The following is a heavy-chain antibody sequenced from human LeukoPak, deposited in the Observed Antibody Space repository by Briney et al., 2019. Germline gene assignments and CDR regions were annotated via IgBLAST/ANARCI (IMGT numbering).Heavy chain of an antibody. J-gene: IGHJ5*02. CDR3: ARADIVVVPAATPGGWFDP. CDR1: GGSISSYY. CDR2: IYYSGST. V-gene: IGHV4-59*12. D-gene: IGHD2-2*02. Sequence: SETLSLTCTVSGGSISSYYWSWIRQPPGKGLEWIGYIYYSGSTNYNPSLKSRVTISVDTSKNQFSLKLSSVTAADTAVYYCARADIVVVPAATPGGWFDPWGQGTLVTVSS.